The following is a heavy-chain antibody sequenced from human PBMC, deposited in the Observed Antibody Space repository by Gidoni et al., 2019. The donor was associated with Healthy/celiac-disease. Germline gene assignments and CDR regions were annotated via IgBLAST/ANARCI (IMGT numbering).Heavy chain of an antibody. CDR2: IKQDGSEK. V-gene: IGHV3-7*01. D-gene: IGHD3-10*01. CDR1: GFTFSSYW. CDR3: ARDLYYYGSGRVDY. J-gene: IGHJ4*02. Sequence: EVQLVESGGGLVQPGGSLRLSCAASGFTFSSYWMSWVRQAPGKGLEWVANIKQDGSEKYYVDSVKGRFTISRDNAKNSLYLQMNSLRAEDTAVYYCARDLYYYGSGRVDYWGQGTLVTVSS.